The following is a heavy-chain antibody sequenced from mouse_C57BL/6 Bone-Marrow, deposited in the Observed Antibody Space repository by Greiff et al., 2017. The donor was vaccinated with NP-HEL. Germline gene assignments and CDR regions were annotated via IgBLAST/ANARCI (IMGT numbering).Heavy chain of an antibody. CDR1: GYTFTSYT. V-gene: IGHV1-4*01. Sequence: VKLVESGAELARPGASVKMSCKASGYTFTSYTMHWVKQRPGQGLEWIGYINPSSGYTKYNQKFKDKATLTADKSSSTAYMQLSSLTSEDSAVYYCARRFTTVVPFDYWGQGTTLTVSS. D-gene: IGHD1-1*01. CDR2: INPSSGYT. CDR3: ARRFTTVVPFDY. J-gene: IGHJ2*01.